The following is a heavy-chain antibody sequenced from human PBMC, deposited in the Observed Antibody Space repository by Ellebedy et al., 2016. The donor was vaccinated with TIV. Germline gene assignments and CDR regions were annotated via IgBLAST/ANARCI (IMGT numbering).Heavy chain of an antibody. V-gene: IGHV4-34*01. CDR2: INQSGFT. CDR3: ATGLGYGVLDF. J-gene: IGHJ4*02. Sequence: MPSETLSLTCAVSGGSSSGYYCTWIRQSPGKGLEWIGEINQSGFTNYNPSLKSRVTMSADTSKNQFFLKVTSVTAADTGIYYCATGLGYGVLDFWGQGTLVSVSS. CDR1: GGSSSGYY. D-gene: IGHD4-17*01.